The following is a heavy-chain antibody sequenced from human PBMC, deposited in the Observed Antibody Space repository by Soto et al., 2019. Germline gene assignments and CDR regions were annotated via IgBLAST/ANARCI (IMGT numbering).Heavy chain of an antibody. CDR3: ARLGFSGYAPFDY. D-gene: IGHD5-12*01. V-gene: IGHV1-69*13. J-gene: IGHJ4*02. Sequence: GASVKVSCKASGGTFSSYAISWVRQAPGQGLEWMGGINPIFGTANYAQKYQGRVTITADESTSTAYMELSSLRSEDTAVYYCARLGFSGYAPFDYWGQGTLVTVSS. CDR2: INPIFGTA. CDR1: GGTFSSYA.